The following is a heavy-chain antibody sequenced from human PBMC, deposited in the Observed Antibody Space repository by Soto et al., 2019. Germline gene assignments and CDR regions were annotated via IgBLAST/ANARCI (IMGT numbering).Heavy chain of an antibody. J-gene: IGHJ4*02. Sequence: SETLSLTCTVSGGSISSGDYYWSWIRQPPGKGLEWIGYIYYSGSTHYNPSLKSRVTISVDTSKNQFSLKLSSLTAADTAVYYCARSGKGRVSYYYDSSGYYYFDYWGQGTLVTVSS. V-gene: IGHV4-30-4*01. CDR2: IYYSGST. CDR1: GGSISSGDYY. CDR3: ARSGKGRVSYYYDSSGYYYFDY. D-gene: IGHD3-22*01.